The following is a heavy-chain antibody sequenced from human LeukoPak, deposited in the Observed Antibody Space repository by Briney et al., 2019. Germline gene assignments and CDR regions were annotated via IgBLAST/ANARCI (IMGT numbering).Heavy chain of an antibody. V-gene: IGHV3-30*04. CDR3: AKDWSYSGWSYYFDY. CDR2: ISYDGSNK. D-gene: IGHD6-19*01. J-gene: IGHJ4*02. CDR1: GFTFSSYA. Sequence: GGSLRLSCAASGFTFSSYAMHWVRQAPGKGLEWVAVISYDGSNKYYADSVKGRFTISRDNSKNTLYLQMDSLRAEDTSVYYCAKDWSYSGWSYYFDYWGQGTLVTVSS.